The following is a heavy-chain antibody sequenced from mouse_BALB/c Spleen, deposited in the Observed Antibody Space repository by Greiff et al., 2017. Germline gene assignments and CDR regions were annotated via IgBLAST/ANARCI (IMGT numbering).Heavy chain of an antibody. V-gene: IGHV4-1*02. CDR1: GFDFSRYW. CDR2: INPDSSTI. D-gene: IGHD2-2*01. J-gene: IGHJ4*01. Sequence: KLVESGGGLVQPGGSLKLSCAASGFDFSRYWMSWVRQAPGKGLEWIGEINPDSSTINYTPSLKDKFIISRDNAKNTLYLQMSKVRSEDTALYYCARHGFYAMDYWGQGTSVTVSS. CDR3: ARHGFYAMDY.